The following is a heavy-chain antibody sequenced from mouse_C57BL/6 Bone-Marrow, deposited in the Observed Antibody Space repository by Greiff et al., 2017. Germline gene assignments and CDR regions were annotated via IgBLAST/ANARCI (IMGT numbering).Heavy chain of an antibody. D-gene: IGHD1-1*01. V-gene: IGHV14-4*02. CDR2: IDPENGDT. CDR3: NAGYYGSSRLDY. J-gene: IGHJ2*01. CDR1: GFNIKDYY. Sequence: DVQLVESGAELVRSGASVKLSCTASGFNIKDYYMHWVNQRPEQGLEWIGWIDPENGDTEFAPKFQGKATMTADTSSNTAYLQLRSLTSEDTAVYYCNAGYYGSSRLDYWGQGTTLTVSS.